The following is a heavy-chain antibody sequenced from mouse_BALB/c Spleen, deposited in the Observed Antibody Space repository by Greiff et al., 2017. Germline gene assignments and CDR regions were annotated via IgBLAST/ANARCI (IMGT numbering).Heavy chain of an antibody. D-gene: IGHD2-1*01. V-gene: IGHV1S22*01. Sequence: LKQPGSELVRPGASVKLSCKASGYTFTSYWMHWVKQRPGQGLEWIGNIYPGSGSTNYDEKFKSKATLTVDTSSSTAYMQLSSLTSEDSAVYYCTTIYYGNYGDYWGQGTTLTVSS. CDR2: IYPGSGST. CDR1: GYTFTSYW. J-gene: IGHJ2*01. CDR3: TTIYYGNYGDY.